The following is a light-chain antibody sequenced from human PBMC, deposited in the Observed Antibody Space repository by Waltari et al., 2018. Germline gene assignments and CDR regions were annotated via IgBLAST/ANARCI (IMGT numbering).Light chain of an antibody. J-gene: IGKJ3*01. Sequence: EIVLTPSPGTLSLSTGERATLSCRASQSISSIYLSWYQQKPGQAPRPLVYGAFSRPTGIPDRFRGSGSGTDFTLTISRLEPEDFAVYYCQQYGSSPPEITFGPGTKVDIK. CDR3: QQYGSSPPEIT. CDR1: QSISSIY. CDR2: GAF. V-gene: IGKV3-20*01.